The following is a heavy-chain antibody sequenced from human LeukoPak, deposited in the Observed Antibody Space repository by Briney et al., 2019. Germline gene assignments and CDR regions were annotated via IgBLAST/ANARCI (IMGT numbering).Heavy chain of an antibody. CDR1: GFTFSNYW. D-gene: IGHD3-22*01. CDR3: AKVPYYYDSSGYSNYYFDY. CDR2: IKQDGSER. V-gene: IGHV3-7*01. J-gene: IGHJ4*02. Sequence: GGSLRLSCATSGFTFSNYWMSWVRQAPGKGLEWVANIKQDGSERYYVDSVKGRFTISRDNAKNSLYLQMNSLRAEDTAVYYCAKVPYYYDSSGYSNYYFDYWGQGTLVTVSS.